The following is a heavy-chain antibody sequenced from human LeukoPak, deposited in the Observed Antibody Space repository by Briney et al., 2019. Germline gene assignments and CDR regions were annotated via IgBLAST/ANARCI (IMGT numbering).Heavy chain of an antibody. J-gene: IGHJ4*02. Sequence: PGGSLRLSCAASGCTFSGYGMHWVRQAPGKGLEWVTFIHYDGSITYYADSVKGRFTISRDNSKNTLFLQMNRLRAEDTAVYHCAKDVFHGLGTRFVDSWGQGTLVTVPS. CDR2: IHYDGSIT. CDR3: AKDVFHGLGTRFVDS. D-gene: IGHD3-10*01. CDR1: GCTFSGYG. V-gene: IGHV3-30*02.